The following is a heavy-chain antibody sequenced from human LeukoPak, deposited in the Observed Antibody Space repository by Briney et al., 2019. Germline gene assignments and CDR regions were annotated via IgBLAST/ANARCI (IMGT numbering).Heavy chain of an antibody. CDR1: GFTFSDYY. CDR2: ISRSGSTI. D-gene: IGHD1-14*01. J-gene: IGHJ4*02. CDR3: AKTGSKSGDRNPDFDY. Sequence: KPGGSLRLSCAASGFTFSDYYMSWIRQAPGKGLEWVSYISRSGSTIYYADSVKGRFTISRDNAKNSLYLQMNSLRAEDTAVYYCAKTGSKSGDRNPDFDYWGQGTLVTVSS. V-gene: IGHV3-11*01.